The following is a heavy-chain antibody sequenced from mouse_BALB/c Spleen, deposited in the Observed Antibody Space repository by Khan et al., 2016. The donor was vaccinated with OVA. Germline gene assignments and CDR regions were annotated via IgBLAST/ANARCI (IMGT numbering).Heavy chain of an antibody. CDR3: ARQPYYHYDIMDY. CDR1: GFSLTNYG. V-gene: IGHV2-6-1*01. CDR2: IWSDGST. Sequence: QVQLKQSGPGLVAPSQTLSITCTISGFSLTNYGVHWVRQPPGKGLEWLVVIWSDGSTTYNSALKSRLTISKDNYESQVFLKMNSLQTDDTAKYFCARQPYYHYDIMDYWGQGTSVTVSS. J-gene: IGHJ4*01. D-gene: IGHD2-10*01.